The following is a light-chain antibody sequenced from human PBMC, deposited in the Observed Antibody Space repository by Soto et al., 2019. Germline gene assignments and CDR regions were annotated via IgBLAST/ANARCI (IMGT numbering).Light chain of an antibody. CDR1: SSNIGAGYD. CDR2: GNS. CDR3: QSYDSSLSGSDVV. Sequence: QSVLTQPTSVSGAPGQRVTISCTGSSSNIGAGYDVHWYQQLPGTAPKLLIYGNSNRPSGVSDRFSGSKSGTSASLAITGLQAEDEADDLCQSYDSSLSGSDVVFGGGT. V-gene: IGLV1-40*01. J-gene: IGLJ2*01.